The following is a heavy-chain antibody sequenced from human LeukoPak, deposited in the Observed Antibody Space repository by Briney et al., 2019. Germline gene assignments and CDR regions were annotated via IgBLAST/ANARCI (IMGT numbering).Heavy chain of an antibody. CDR1: GFTFSTYS. D-gene: IGHD3-9*01. J-gene: IGHJ2*01. CDR3: ASTETGHYWYFDL. V-gene: IGHV3-21*01. Sequence: PGGSLRLSCAASGFTFSTYSMTWVRHAPGKGLEWVSSISTSSNYIYYADSVKGRFTISRDNAKNSLYLQMNSLRAEDTAVYYCASTETGHYWYFDLWGRGTLVTVSS. CDR2: ISTSSNYI.